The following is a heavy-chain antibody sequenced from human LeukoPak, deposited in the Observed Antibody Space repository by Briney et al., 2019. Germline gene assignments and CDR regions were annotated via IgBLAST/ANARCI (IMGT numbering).Heavy chain of an antibody. V-gene: IGHV3-23*01. CDR2: ITGSGNDA. CDR3: AKGATGLRIVGDD. Sequence: GGSLRLSCAASGFTFSNYAMTWVRQAPGKGLEWVSTITGSGNDAYYADSVKGRFTTSRDNSKNMLYLQMNSLRAEHTAVYYCAKGATGLRIVGDDWGQGPLVTVSS. J-gene: IGHJ4*02. D-gene: IGHD2-15*01. CDR1: GFTFSNYA.